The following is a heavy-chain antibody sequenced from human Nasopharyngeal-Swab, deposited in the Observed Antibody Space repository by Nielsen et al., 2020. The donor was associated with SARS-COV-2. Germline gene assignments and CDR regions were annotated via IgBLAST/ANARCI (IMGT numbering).Heavy chain of an antibody. CDR1: GFTFSSCA. V-gene: IGHV3-48*01. CDR2: ISSGGSTI. D-gene: IGHD3-10*01. Sequence: GGSLRLSCAASGFTFSSCAMTWIRQAPGKGLGWVSYISSGGSTIYYADSVKGRFTISRDNSKNTLYLQMNSLRAEDTAVYYCARAWGTMGPAFDYWGQGTLVTVSS. J-gene: IGHJ4*02. CDR3: ARAWGTMGPAFDY.